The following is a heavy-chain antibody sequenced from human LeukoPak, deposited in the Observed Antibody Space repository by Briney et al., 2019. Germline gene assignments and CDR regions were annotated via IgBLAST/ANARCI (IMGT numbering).Heavy chain of an antibody. V-gene: IGHV3-48*04. Sequence: GGSLRLSCAASRFTFSSYNMNWVRQAPGKGLEWISHISASSGTIYYADSVRGRFTISRDNAKDSLYLQMNSLRAEDTAVYYCSRESRPAALDYWGQGTLVTVSS. D-gene: IGHD2-2*01. CDR1: RFTFSSYN. J-gene: IGHJ4*02. CDR3: SRESRPAALDY. CDR2: ISASSGTI.